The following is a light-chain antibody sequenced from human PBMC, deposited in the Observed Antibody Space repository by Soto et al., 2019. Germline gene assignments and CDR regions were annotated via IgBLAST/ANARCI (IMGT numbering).Light chain of an antibody. CDR3: ATWDESLNGFYV. CDR2: RNN. Sequence: QSVLTQPPSASGTPGQGVTISCSGSTXNIGSNYVYWYQQLPGTAPKLLIYRNNQRPSGVPDRFSGSKSGTSASLAISGLPSDDEPDYFCATWDESLNGFYVFGTGTKVTVL. J-gene: IGLJ1*01. CDR1: TXNIGSNY. V-gene: IGLV1-47*01.